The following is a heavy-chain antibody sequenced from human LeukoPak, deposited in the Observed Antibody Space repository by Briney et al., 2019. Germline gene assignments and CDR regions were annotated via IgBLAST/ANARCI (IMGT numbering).Heavy chain of an antibody. CDR2: INNDGSST. Sequence: GGSLRLSCAASGFTFSSYWMHWVRQAPGKGLVWVSRINNDGSSTSYADSVKGRFTISRDNAKNTLYLQMNSLRAEDTAVYYCATSGYSYGIDYWGQGTLVTVSS. J-gene: IGHJ4*02. V-gene: IGHV3-74*01. D-gene: IGHD5-18*01. CDR1: GFTFSSYW. CDR3: ATSGYSYGIDY.